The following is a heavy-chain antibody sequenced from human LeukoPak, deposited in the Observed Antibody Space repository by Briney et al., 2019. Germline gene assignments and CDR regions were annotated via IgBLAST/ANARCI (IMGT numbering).Heavy chain of an antibody. V-gene: IGHV3-21*01. CDR2: ISSSSSYI. Sequence: PGGSLRLSCAASGFTFSSYSMNWVRQAPGKGLEWVSSISSSSSYIYYADSVKGRFTISRDNAKNSLYLQINNLRAEDTAVYFCARGDWAPFDYWGQGSLLTVSS. J-gene: IGHJ4*02. CDR1: GFTFSSYS. CDR3: ARGDWAPFDY. D-gene: IGHD2-21*02.